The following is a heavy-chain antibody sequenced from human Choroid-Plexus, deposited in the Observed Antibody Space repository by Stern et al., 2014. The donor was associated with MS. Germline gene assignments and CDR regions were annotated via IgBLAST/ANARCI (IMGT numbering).Heavy chain of an antibody. CDR3: AKDRQYLTFFFDF. CDR1: GFSFSSFG. Sequence: QMQLVPSGGGVVQPGRPLRLSCAASGFSFSSFGMHWVRQAPGKGLEWVALISYDGSKDYADSVKGRFAISRDNSKNTLYLQMNSLRAEDTAVYYCAKDRQYLTFFFDFWGQGSLVTVSS. J-gene: IGHJ4*02. V-gene: IGHV3-30*18. CDR2: ISYDGSK. D-gene: IGHD2/OR15-2a*01.